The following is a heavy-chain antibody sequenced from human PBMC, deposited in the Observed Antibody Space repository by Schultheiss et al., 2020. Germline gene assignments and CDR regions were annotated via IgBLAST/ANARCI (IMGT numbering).Heavy chain of an antibody. CDR3: VRDASGTYAGDYFDF. D-gene: IGHD3-10*01. CDR2: INAGNGNT. J-gene: IGHJ4*02. Sequence: ASVKVSCKASGGTFSSYTISWVRQAPGQGLEWMGWINAGNGNTKYSQKFQGRVTMTTDTSTSTAYLDLRSLRSDDTAVYYCVRDASGTYAGDYFDFWGQGTLVTVSS. CDR1: GGTFSSYT. V-gene: IGHV1-18*01.